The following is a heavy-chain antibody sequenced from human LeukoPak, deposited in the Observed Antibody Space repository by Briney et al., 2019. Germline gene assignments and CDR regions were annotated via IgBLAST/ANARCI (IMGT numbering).Heavy chain of an antibody. CDR1: GFTFSSYW. J-gene: IGHJ1*01. D-gene: IGHD2-15*01. Sequence: GGSLRLSCAASGFTFSSYWMHWVRQAPGKGLVWVSRINGDGSSTSYADSVKGRFTISRDNAKNTLYLQMNSLRAEDTAVYYCAPGGYCSGGSCYKEYFQHWGQGTLVTVSS. CDR2: INGDGSST. CDR3: APGGYCSGGSCYKEYFQH. V-gene: IGHV3-74*01.